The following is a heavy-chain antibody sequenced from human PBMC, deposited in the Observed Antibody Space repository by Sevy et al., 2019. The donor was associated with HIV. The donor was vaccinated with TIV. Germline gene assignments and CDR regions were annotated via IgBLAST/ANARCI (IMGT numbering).Heavy chain of an antibody. D-gene: IGHD3-22*01. V-gene: IGHV3-30*04. CDR3: ARDPTFSSDTRGYYPFDS. CDR1: GFIFSNYA. CDR2: ISYDGSNK. J-gene: IGHJ4*02. Sequence: GGSLRLPCAASGFIFSNYAIHWVRRAPGKGLEWVAVISYDGSNKHYAASVKGRFTISRDNSRNTLFLQMNSLRLDDTAVYYCARDPTFSSDTRGYYPFDSWGRGTLVTVSS.